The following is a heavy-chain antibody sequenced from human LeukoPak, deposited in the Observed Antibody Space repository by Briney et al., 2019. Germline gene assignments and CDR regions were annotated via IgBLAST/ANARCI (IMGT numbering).Heavy chain of an antibody. J-gene: IGHJ4*02. CDR1: GYTFTGYY. D-gene: IGHD3-22*01. Sequence: ASVKVSCKASGYTFTGYYMHWVRQAPGQGLEWMGIINPSGGSTSYAQKFQGRVTMTRDTSTSTVYMELSSLRSEDTAVYYCARGPTYYYDSSGQFDYWGQGTLVTVSS. CDR2: INPSGGST. V-gene: IGHV1-46*01. CDR3: ARGPTYYYDSSGQFDY.